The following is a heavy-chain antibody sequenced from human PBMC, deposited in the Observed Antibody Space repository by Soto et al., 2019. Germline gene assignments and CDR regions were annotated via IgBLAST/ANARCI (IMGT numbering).Heavy chain of an antibody. J-gene: IGHJ5*02. V-gene: IGHV4-30-2*01. CDR3: ARGPGGIVGPKGFDP. Sequence: QLQLQESGSGLVKPAQTLSLTCAVSGGSISSGGYSWSWIRQPPGKGLEWIGYIYHSGSTYYNPSCKSRVSRSVDRYKNQVSLKLSSVTAADTAVYYCARGPGGIVGPKGFDPWGQGSLVTVSS. CDR1: GGSISSGGYS. CDR2: IYHSGST. D-gene: IGHD1-26*01.